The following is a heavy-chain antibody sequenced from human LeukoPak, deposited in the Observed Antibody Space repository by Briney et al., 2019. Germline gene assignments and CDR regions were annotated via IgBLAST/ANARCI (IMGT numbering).Heavy chain of an antibody. CDR2: IIPIFGIA. V-gene: IGHV1-69*04. J-gene: IGHJ6*02. CDR1: GGTFSSYA. D-gene: IGHD2-15*01. Sequence: ASVKVSCKASGGTFSSYAISWVRQAPGQGLEWMGRIIPIFGIANYAQKFQGRVTITADKSTSTAYMKLSSLRSEDTAVYYCASVVVVAATPGYSYGYDYYYGMDVWGQGTTVTVSS. CDR3: ASVVVVAATPGYSYGYDYYYGMDV.